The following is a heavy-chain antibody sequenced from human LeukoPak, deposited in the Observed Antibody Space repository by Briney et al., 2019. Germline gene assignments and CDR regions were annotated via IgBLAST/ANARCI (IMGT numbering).Heavy chain of an antibody. CDR1: GYTFTGYY. D-gene: IGHD3-9*01. Sequence: GASVKVSCKASGYTFTGYYMHWVRQAPGQGLEWMGWINPNSGGTNYAQKFQGRVTMTRDTSISTAYMELNSLRAEDTAVYYCAKDPGSGYDILTGYYAFDIWGQGTMVTVSS. J-gene: IGHJ3*02. CDR3: AKDPGSGYDILTGYYAFDI. CDR2: INPNSGGT. V-gene: IGHV1-2*02.